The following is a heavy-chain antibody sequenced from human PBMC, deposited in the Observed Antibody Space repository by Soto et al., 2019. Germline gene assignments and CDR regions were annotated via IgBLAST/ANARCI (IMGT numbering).Heavy chain of an antibody. D-gene: IGHD6-13*01. CDR2: IWYDGKNK. J-gene: IGHJ4*02. CDR3: ARGGFVAAAGFDY. CDR1: GFTFSHYG. V-gene: IGHV3-33*01. Sequence: QVQVVESGGGVVQPGRSLRLSCAASGFTFSHYGMHWVRQAPGKGLEWVTIIWYDGKNKYYADSVKGRFTISRDNSKNTLYLQMNSLTAEDTAVYYCARGGFVAAAGFDYWGQGTLVTVSS.